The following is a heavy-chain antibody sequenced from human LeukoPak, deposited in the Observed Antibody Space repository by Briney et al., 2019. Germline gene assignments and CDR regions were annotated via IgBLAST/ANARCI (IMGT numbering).Heavy chain of an antibody. CDR2: ISSDGGNT. J-gene: IGHJ5*02. D-gene: IGHD3-10*01. V-gene: IGHV3-64*01. Sequence: GGSLRLSCVASGFTFSSYAMHWVRQAPGKGLEYVSSISSDGGNTYYANSVRGRFTISRDNSKNTLYLQMGSLRAEDTAVYYCASGNGSGSYFDRSYNWFDPWGQGTLVTVSS. CDR1: GFTFSSYA. CDR3: ASGNGSGSYFDRSYNWFDP.